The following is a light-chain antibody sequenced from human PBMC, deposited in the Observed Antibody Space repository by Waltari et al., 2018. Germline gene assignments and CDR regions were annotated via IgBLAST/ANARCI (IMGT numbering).Light chain of an antibody. CDR3: QQRNTWPRT. CDR1: QSVGTS. J-gene: IGKJ1*01. Sequence: EIFLTQSPATLSVSAGERAALSCRASQSVGTSLAWYQHRAGQAPRLLIYYASKRAAGIPAGFSGRGSGTDFTFVIDTLEPEDFAVYDCQQRNTWPRTFGQGTKVEI. V-gene: IGKV3-11*01. CDR2: YAS.